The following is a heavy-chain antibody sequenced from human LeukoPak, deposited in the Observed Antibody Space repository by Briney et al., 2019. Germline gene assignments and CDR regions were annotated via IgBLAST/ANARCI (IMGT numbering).Heavy chain of an antibody. CDR2: ISYDGSNK. CDR3: AKDPAAYGDYYFDY. CDR1: RFTFSSYG. V-gene: IGHV3-30*18. Sequence: GGSLRLSCAASRFTFSSYGMHWVRQAPGKGLEWVAVISYDGSNKYYADSVKGRFTISRDNSKNTLYLQMNSLRAEDTAVYYCAKDPAAYGDYYFDYWGQGTLVTVSS. D-gene: IGHD4-17*01. J-gene: IGHJ4*02.